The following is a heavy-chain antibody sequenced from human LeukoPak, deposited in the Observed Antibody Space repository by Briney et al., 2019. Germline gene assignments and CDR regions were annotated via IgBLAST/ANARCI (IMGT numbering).Heavy chain of an antibody. CDR2: IKSKSDGGAI. D-gene: IGHD2-21*01. Sequence: PGGSLRLSCAASGLTFSNAWMTWVRQAPGKGLEWVGRIKSKSDGGAIDYAAPVRGRFTISRDDSKSMMYLQMNSLKTEDTAVYYCITPLPYSAQGGQGTLVTVSS. J-gene: IGHJ4*02. V-gene: IGHV3-15*01. CDR3: ITPLPYSAQ. CDR1: GLTFSNAW.